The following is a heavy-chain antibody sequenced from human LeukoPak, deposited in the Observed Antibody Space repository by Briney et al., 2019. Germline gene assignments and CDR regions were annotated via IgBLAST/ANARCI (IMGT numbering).Heavy chain of an antibody. D-gene: IGHD2-21*01. CDR2: IKRDGSEK. J-gene: IGHJ3*02. CDR3: ARDSVIGSLNDAFDI. V-gene: IGHV3-7*01. CDR1: GFTFSSYW. Sequence: GALRLSCAASGFTFSSYWMTWVRQAPGKGLEWVANIKRDGSEKHYVDSVKGRFTISRDNAKNSMFLQMNSLRAEDTAVYYCARDSVIGSLNDAFDIWGQGTMVTVSS.